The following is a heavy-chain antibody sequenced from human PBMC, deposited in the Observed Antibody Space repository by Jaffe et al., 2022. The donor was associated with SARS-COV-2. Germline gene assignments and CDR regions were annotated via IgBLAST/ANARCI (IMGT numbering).Heavy chain of an antibody. CDR2: ISSNSYYI. D-gene: IGHD2-15*01. CDR3: ARVTPPPSVVAASDY. V-gene: IGHV3-21*02. CDR1: GFTFSSYS. Sequence: EVQLVESGGGLVKPGESLRLSCAASGFTFSSYSMNWVRQAPGKGPEWVSSISSNSYYIYYADSVKGRFTISRDNAKNSLYLQMNSLRAEDTAMYYCARVTPPPSVVAASDYWGQGTLVTVSS. J-gene: IGHJ4*02.